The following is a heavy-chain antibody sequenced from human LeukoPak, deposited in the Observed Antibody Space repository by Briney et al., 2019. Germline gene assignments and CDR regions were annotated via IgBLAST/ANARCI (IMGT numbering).Heavy chain of an antibody. CDR1: GGSISSGGYY. CDR3: ARDLWFGTPGDAFDI. D-gene: IGHD3-10*01. Sequence: PSETLSLTCTVSGGSISSGGYYWGWIRQPPGKGLEWIGSIYHSGSTYYNPSLKSRVTISVDTSKNQFSLKLSSVTAADTAVYYCARDLWFGTPGDAFDIWGQGTMVTVSS. V-gene: IGHV4-39*07. J-gene: IGHJ3*02. CDR2: IYHSGST.